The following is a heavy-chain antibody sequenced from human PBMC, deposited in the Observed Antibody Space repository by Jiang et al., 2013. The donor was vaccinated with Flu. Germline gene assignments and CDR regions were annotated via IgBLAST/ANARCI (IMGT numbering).Heavy chain of an antibody. CDR3: AKRETGSYSGIMYAFDI. J-gene: IGHJ3*02. V-gene: IGHV3-30*02. Sequence: AFIRYDGSNKYYADSVKGRFTISRDNSKNTLYLQMNSLRAEDTAVYYCAKRETGSYSGIMYAFDIWGQGTMVTVSS. D-gene: IGHD1-26*01. CDR2: IRYDGSNK.